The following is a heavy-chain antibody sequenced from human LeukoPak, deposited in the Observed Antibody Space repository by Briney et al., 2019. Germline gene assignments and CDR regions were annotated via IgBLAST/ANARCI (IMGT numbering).Heavy chain of an antibody. CDR1: GGSISSGSYY. V-gene: IGHV4-61*02. CDR3: ARDRQQWLVRGAFDI. Sequence: MSSETLSLTCTVSGGSISSGSYYWSWIRQPAGKGLEWIGRIYTSGSTNYNPSLKSRVTISVDTSKNQFSLKLSSVTAADTAVYYCARDRQQWLVRGAFDIWGQGTMVTVSS. CDR2: IYTSGST. J-gene: IGHJ3*02. D-gene: IGHD6-19*01.